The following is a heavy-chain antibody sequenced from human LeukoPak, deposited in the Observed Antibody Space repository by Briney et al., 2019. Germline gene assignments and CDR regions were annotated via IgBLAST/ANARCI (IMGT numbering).Heavy chain of an antibody. CDR2: ISNYRGNA. CDR3: ARRRNDAFDI. Sequence: GATVKVSCKASGYAFGNYGISWVRQAPGQGLEWMAWISNYRGNANYAQKFQGRVTLTTETSTSTVYMEMRSLISDDTAVYYCARRRNDAFDIWGQGTRVTVSA. V-gene: IGHV1-18*01. CDR1: GYAFGNYG. J-gene: IGHJ3*02.